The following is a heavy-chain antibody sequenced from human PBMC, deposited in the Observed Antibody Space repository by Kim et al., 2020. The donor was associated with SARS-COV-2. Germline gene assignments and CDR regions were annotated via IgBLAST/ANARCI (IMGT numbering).Heavy chain of an antibody. Sequence: ASVKVSCKASGYTFTSYGISWVRQAPGQGLEWMGWISAYNGNTNYAQKLQGRVTMTTDTSTSTAYMELRSLRSDDTAVYYCARAKSVYGWAAVGYWGQGTLVTVSS. V-gene: IGHV1-18*01. CDR1: GYTFTSYG. CDR3: ARAKSVYGWAAVGY. J-gene: IGHJ4*02. CDR2: ISAYNGNT. D-gene: IGHD3-16*01.